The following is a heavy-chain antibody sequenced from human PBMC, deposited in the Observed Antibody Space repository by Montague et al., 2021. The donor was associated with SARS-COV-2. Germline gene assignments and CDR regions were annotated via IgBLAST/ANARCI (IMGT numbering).Heavy chain of an antibody. CDR2: IDYSGST. V-gene: IGHV4-39*01. Sequence: SETLSLSCTVSGGSISSSSYYWGWIRQPPGKGLEWIGSIDYSGSTYYNPSLKSRVTISVDTSKNQFSLKLSSVTAADTSVYYCARQGRISMVRLNWFDPWGQGTMVTVSS. J-gene: IGHJ5*02. D-gene: IGHD3-10*01. CDR3: ARQGRISMVRLNWFDP. CDR1: GGSISSSSYY.